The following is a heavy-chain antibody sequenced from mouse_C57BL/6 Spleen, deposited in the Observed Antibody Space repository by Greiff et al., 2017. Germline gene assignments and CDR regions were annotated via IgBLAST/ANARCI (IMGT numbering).Heavy chain of an antibody. V-gene: IGHV1-69*01. J-gene: IGHJ1*03. CDR2: IDPSDSYT. CDR3: ARPYGSSGYFDV. Sequence: VQLQQPGAELVMPGASVKLSCKASGYTFTSYWMHWVKQRPGQGLEWIGEIDPSDSYTNYNQKFKGKSTLTVDKSSSTAYMQLSSLTSEDSAVYYCARPYGSSGYFDVWGTGTTVTVSS. CDR1: GYTFTSYW. D-gene: IGHD1-1*01.